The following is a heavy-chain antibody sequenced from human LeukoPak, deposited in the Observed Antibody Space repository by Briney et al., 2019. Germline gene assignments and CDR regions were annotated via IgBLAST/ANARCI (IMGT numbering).Heavy chain of an antibody. CDR3: ARLPYPYDSSGSPPLDY. J-gene: IGHJ4*02. V-gene: IGHV4-39*01. CDR1: GSSISSSNYY. D-gene: IGHD3-22*01. CDR2: IYYSRSN. Sequence: SETLTLTCTVSGSSISSSNYYWVWMRPPQGKGWEWIGSIYYSRSNYYNPSLKSRVTISVDTSKNQYSLKLSSVTAADTAVYYCARLPYPYDSSGSPPLDYWGQGTLVTVSS.